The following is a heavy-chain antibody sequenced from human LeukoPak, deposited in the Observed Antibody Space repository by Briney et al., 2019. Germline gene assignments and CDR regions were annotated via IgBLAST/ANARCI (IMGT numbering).Heavy chain of an antibody. CDR1: GYTFTGYY. J-gene: IGHJ4*02. Sequence: ASVKVSCKASGYTFTGYYMHWVRQAPGQGLERMGWINPNSGGTNYAQKFQGRVTMTRDTSISTAYMELSRLRSDDTAVYYCARGDDYDSSGYCAYWGQGTLVTVSS. CDR3: ARGDDYDSSGYCAY. V-gene: IGHV1-2*02. CDR2: INPNSGGT. D-gene: IGHD3-22*01.